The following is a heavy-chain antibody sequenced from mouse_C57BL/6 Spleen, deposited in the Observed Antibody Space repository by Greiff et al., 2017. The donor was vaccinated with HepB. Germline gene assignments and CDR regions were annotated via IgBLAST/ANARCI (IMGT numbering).Heavy chain of an antibody. CDR1: GYTFTDYY. Sequence: VQLQQSGPELVKPGASVKISCKASGYTFTDYYMNWVKQSHGKSLEWIGDINPNNGGTSYNQKFKGKATLTVDKSSSTAYMELRSLTSEDSAVYYCARRGGGYYAAMDYWGQGTSVTVSS. CDR3: ARRGGGYYAAMDY. J-gene: IGHJ4*01. D-gene: IGHD2-3*01. CDR2: INPNNGGT. V-gene: IGHV1-26*01.